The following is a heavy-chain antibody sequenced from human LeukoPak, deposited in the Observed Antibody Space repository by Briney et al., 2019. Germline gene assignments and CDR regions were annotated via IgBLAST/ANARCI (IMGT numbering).Heavy chain of an antibody. V-gene: IGHV4-4*07. D-gene: IGHD2-2*01. CDR1: GGSIGNYD. Sequence: SETLSLTRTVSGGSIGNYDWSWIRQPAGNGLQWIGRLYGTGNTNYNPSLKSRVTMTVDTSKNQFSLKLNSVTAADTAVYYCATHYCSATTCYGYFQHWGQGTLVTVSS. CDR2: LYGTGNT. CDR3: ATHYCSATTCYGYFQH. J-gene: IGHJ1*01.